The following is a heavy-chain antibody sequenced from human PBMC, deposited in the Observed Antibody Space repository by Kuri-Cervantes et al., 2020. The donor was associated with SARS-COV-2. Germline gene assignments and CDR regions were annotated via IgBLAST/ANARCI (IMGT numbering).Heavy chain of an antibody. CDR3: ARLLNAFDP. CDR1: GYSISSGYY. CDR2: IYHSGST. J-gene: IGHJ5*02. Sequence: SETLSLTCTVSGYSISSGYYWGWIRQPPGKGLEWIGSIYHSGSTYYNPSLKSRVTISVDTSKNQFSLKLSSVTAADMAVYYCARLLNAFDPWGQGTLVTVSS. V-gene: IGHV4-38-2*02.